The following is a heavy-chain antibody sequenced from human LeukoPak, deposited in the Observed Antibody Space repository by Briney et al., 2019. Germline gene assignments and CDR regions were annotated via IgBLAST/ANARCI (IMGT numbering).Heavy chain of an antibody. V-gene: IGHV1-8*01. Sequence: GASVKVSCKASGYTFTSYDINWVRQATGQGLEWMGWMNPNSGNTGYAQKFQGRVTMTRNTSISTAYMELSSLRSEDTAVYYCVRGLPTYYYGSGSYPNDYWGQGTLVTVSS. CDR2: MNPNSGNT. D-gene: IGHD3-10*01. CDR3: VRGLPTYYYGSGSYPNDY. J-gene: IGHJ4*02. CDR1: GYTFTSYD.